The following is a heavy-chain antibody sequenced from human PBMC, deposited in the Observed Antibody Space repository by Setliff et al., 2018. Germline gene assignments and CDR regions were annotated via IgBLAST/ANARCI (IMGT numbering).Heavy chain of an antibody. V-gene: IGHV1-69*13. CDR2: IIPIFGTA. CDR3: ARGHFTYCGGDCYTQFDY. Sequence: SVKVSCKASGGTFSSYAISWVRQAPGQGLEWMGGIIPIFGTASYAQKFQGRVTITADESTSTAYMELSSLRSEDTAVYYCARGHFTYCGGDCYTQFDYWGQGTLVTVSS. CDR1: GGTFSSYA. D-gene: IGHD2-21*01. J-gene: IGHJ4*02.